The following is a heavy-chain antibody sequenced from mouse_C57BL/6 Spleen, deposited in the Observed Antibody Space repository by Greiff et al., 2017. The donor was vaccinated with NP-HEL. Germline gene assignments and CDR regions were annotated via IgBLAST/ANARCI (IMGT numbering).Heavy chain of an antibody. Sequence: QVQLQQSGAELVRPGASVTLSCKASGYTFTDYEMHWVKQTPVHGLEWIGAIDPETGGTAYNQKFKGKAILTADKSSSTAYMELRSLTSEDSAVYYCTRYYGSPGFAYWGQGTLVTVSA. CDR1: GYTFTDYE. CDR3: TRYYGSPGFAY. D-gene: IGHD1-1*01. V-gene: IGHV1-15*01. CDR2: IDPETGGT. J-gene: IGHJ3*01.